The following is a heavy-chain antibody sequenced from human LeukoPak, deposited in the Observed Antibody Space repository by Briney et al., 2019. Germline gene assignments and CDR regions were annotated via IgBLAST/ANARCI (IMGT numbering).Heavy chain of an antibody. D-gene: IGHD2-2*01. Sequence: HTGGSLRLSCAASGFIFSSCWMHWVRQAPGKGLVWVSRINTDGTSTDYADSVKGRFSISRDNAKNTLFLQMNSLRAEDTAVYYCAGGNPARPGDSDHWGQGTLVTVSS. J-gene: IGHJ4*02. CDR1: GFIFSSCW. V-gene: IGHV3-74*01. CDR2: INTDGTST. CDR3: AGGNPARPGDSDH.